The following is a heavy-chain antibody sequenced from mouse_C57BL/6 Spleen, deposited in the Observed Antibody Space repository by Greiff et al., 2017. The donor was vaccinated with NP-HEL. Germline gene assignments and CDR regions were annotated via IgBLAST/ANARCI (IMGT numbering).Heavy chain of an antibody. CDR2: IHPNSGST. CDR3: ARALLITTVVAPYFDY. Sequence: QVQLKQSGAELVKPGASVKLSCKASGYTFTSYWMHWVKQRPGQGLEWIGMIHPNSGSTNYNEKFKSKATLTVDKSSSTAYMQLSSLTSEDSAVYYCARALLITTVVAPYFDYWGQGTTLTVSS. J-gene: IGHJ2*01. V-gene: IGHV1-64*01. D-gene: IGHD1-1*01. CDR1: GYTFTSYW.